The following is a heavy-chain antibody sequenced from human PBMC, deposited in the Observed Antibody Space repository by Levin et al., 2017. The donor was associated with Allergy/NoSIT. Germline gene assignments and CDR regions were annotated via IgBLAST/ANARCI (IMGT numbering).Heavy chain of an antibody. D-gene: IGHD5-18*01. CDR2: ISSSGSSI. Sequence: GESLTISCAASGFTFSDYYMSWIRQAPGKGLEWVSYISSSGSSIYYADSVKGRFTISRDNAKNSLYLQMNSLRAEDTAVYYCASNEGYSYGFPDYWGQGTLVTVSS. V-gene: IGHV3-11*01. CDR1: GFTFSDYY. CDR3: ASNEGYSYGFPDY. J-gene: IGHJ4*02.